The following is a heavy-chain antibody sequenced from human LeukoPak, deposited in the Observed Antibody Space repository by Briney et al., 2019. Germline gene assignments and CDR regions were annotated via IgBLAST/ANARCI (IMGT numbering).Heavy chain of an antibody. D-gene: IGHD1-14*01. Sequence: GGSLRLSCVASGFTFSRYGMHWVRQAPGKGLEWVVVISHDGSNKYYADSVKGRFTISRDNSKNTMDLQMNSLRVEDTAVYYCARSYMDRKLEPVYYYYGMDVWGRGTTVTVSS. CDR1: GFTFSRYG. J-gene: IGHJ6*02. CDR2: ISHDGSNK. V-gene: IGHV3-30*03. CDR3: ARSYMDRKLEPVYYYYGMDV.